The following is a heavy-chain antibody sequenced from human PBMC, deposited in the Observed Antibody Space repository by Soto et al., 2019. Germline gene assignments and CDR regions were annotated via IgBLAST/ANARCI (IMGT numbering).Heavy chain of an antibody. Sequence: SVKVSCKAAGGTFSSYAISWVRQAPGQGLEWMGGIIPIFGTANYAQKFQGRVTITADESTSTAYMELSSLRSEDTAVYYCATGTTLNARFDPWGQGTLVTVSS. CDR2: IIPIFGTA. D-gene: IGHD4-17*01. CDR3: ATGTTLNARFDP. CDR1: GGTFSSYA. V-gene: IGHV1-69*13. J-gene: IGHJ5*02.